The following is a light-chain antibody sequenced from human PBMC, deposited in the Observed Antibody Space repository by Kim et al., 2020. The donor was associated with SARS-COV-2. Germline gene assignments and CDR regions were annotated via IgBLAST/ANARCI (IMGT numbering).Light chain of an antibody. CDR3: NSRDTSHFVI. J-gene: IGLJ2*01. Sequence: SSELTQDPAVSVALGQTVRITCQGDSLRKSYATWYQQKPGQAPVLLISGKNNRPSGIPDRFSGSSSGNTASLTIAGAQAEDEADYYCNSRDTSHFVIFGGGTQLTVL. CDR1: SLRKSY. CDR2: GKN. V-gene: IGLV3-19*01.